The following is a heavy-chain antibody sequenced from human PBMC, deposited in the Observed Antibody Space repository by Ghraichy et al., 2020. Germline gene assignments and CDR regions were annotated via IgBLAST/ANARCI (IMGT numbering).Heavy chain of an antibody. CDR1: GYTFTGYD. D-gene: IGHD3-10*01. CDR2: MNPNSGNT. V-gene: IGHV1-8*03. Sequence: ASVKVSCKASGYTFTGYDINWVRQATGQGLEWMGWMNPNSGNTGYAQKFQGRVTITRNTSISTAYMELSRLRSEDTAVYYCARAAKQRVRGVTIGYWFDPWGQGTLVTVSS. J-gene: IGHJ5*02. CDR3: ARAAKQRVRGVTIGYWFDP.